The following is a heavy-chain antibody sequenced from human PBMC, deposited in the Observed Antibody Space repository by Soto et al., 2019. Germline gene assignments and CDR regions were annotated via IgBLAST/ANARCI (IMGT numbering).Heavy chain of an antibody. J-gene: IGHJ5*02. V-gene: IGHV3-23*01. CDR3: VFHFNNYQSYP. CDR2: IGAGGANI. D-gene: IGHD2-2*01. Sequence: EVHLLESGGALVQPGGSLRLSCAASGFTFISSAMNWVRQAPGKGLEWVSIIGAGGANIYYADSVKGRFTISRDDSKNTVYLQMNTLRAEDTATYYCVFHFNNYQSYPWGQGTQVIVSS. CDR1: GFTFISSA.